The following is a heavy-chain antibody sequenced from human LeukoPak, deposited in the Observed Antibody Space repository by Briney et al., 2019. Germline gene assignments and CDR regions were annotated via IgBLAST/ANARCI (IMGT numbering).Heavy chain of an antibody. D-gene: IGHD4-17*01. CDR3: ARGPYGDHEYFQH. J-gene: IGHJ1*01. V-gene: IGHV1-2*02. CDR2: INPNSGGT. Sequence: EASVKVSCKASRYTFTGYYIHWVRQAPGQGLEWMGWINPNSGGTNYAQKFQGRVIMTRDTSISTAYMELSRLTSDDTAVYYCARGPYGDHEYFQHWGQGTLVTVSS. CDR1: RYTFTGYY.